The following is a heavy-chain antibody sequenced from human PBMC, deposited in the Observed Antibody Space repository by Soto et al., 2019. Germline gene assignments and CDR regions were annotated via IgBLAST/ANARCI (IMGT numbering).Heavy chain of an antibody. D-gene: IGHD3-9*01. CDR1: GFTFSSYG. CDR2: IWYDGSNK. Sequence: QVQLVESGGGVVQPGRSLRLSCAASGFTFSSYGMHWVRQAPGKGLEWVAVIWYDGSNKYYADSVKGRFTISRDNSKNTLYLQKNSLTAEDTAVYYCAREYDILTRGGYFDYWGQGTLVTVSS. V-gene: IGHV3-33*01. CDR3: AREYDILTRGGYFDY. J-gene: IGHJ4*02.